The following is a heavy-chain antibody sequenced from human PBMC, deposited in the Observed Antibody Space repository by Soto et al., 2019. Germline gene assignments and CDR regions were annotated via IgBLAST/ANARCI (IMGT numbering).Heavy chain of an antibody. J-gene: IGHJ6*02. Sequence: QLQLQESGPRLVKPSETLSLTCSVSGGSISSSSYSWGWIRQPPGKGLEWIGTIYYSGSTHYNPSLEAGVAISADTPNNQLSLRLSSVTAADTAVYYCGRQPGHCGSTTCFGYYSVDVWGQGTTVTVS. D-gene: IGHD2-2*01. V-gene: IGHV4-39*01. CDR3: GRQPGHCGSTTCFGYYSVDV. CDR2: IYYSGST. CDR1: GGSISSSSYS.